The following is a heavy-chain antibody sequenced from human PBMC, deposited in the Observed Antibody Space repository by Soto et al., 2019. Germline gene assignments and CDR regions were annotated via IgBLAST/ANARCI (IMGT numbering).Heavy chain of an antibody. CDR2: IYPDDSET. Sequence: GESLKISCKGSGYRFANYWIGWVRQKPGKGLEWMGIIYPDDSETRYSPSFLGQVTMSADKSVNSVYLHWSSLKASDTAIYYCARGLIDIVEGMKYVSSGRKWFDPWGPGTQVTVSS. CDR1: GYRFANYW. CDR3: ARGLIDIVEGMKYVSSGRKWFDP. D-gene: IGHD3-22*01. J-gene: IGHJ5*02. V-gene: IGHV5-51*01.